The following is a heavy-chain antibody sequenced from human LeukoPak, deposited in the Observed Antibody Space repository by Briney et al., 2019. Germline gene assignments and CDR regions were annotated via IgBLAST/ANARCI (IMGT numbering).Heavy chain of an antibody. CDR1: RFTLGANY. Sequence: GSLRPSPAASRFTLGANYMSCGCQSPGKGVWSVSVIYSAGGTYYADSAKGRFTTYRDNPKNTLYLQMNSLRAEDTAVYYCARGDLWEDLYYYDSSGYYPKTTDASDIWGQGTMVTVSS. CDR2: IYSAGGT. CDR3: ARGDLWEDLYYYDSSGYYPKTTDASDI. D-gene: IGHD3-22*01. V-gene: IGHV3-53*01. J-gene: IGHJ3*02.